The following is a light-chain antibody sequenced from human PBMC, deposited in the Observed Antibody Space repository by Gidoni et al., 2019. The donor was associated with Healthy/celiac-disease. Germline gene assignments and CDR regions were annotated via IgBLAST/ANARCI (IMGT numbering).Light chain of an antibody. Sequence: QSALTQPASVSGSPGQSITISCTGTSSDIGGYNYVSWYQQHPGKAPKLMIYDVSNRPSGVSNRFSGSKSGTTASLTISGLQAEDAADYYCSSYTSSNTWVCGGGTTPTVL. CDR1: SSDIGGYNY. CDR2: DVS. CDR3: SSYTSSNTWV. V-gene: IGLV2-14*01. J-gene: IGLJ3*02.